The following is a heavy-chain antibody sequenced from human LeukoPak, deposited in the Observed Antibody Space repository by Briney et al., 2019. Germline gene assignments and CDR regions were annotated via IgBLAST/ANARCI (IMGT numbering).Heavy chain of an antibody. D-gene: IGHD1-26*01. V-gene: IGHV3-21*01. J-gene: IGHJ3*02. CDR2: ISSSSSYI. CDR3: ARDSGGVGATNAFDI. CDR1: GXTFSSYS. Sequence: GGSLRLSWAASGXTFSSYSMNWVRQAPGKGLEWVSSISSSSSYIYYADSVKGRFTISRDNAKNSLYLQMNSLRAEDTAVYYCARDSGGVGATNAFDIWGQGTMVTVSS.